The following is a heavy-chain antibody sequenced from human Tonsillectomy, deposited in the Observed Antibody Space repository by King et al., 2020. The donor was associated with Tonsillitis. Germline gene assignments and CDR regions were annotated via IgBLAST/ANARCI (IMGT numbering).Heavy chain of an antibody. Sequence: LQLQESGSGLVKPSQTLSLTCAVSGGSISSGGYSWSWIRQPPGRGLEWIGYIYHSGSTYYNPSLKSRVTISIDRSKNQFSLKLSSVTAADTAVYYCARGGSGGTDVFDIWGQGTMVTISS. CDR2: IYHSGST. CDR1: GGSISSGGYS. V-gene: IGHV4-30-2*01. CDR3: ARGGSGGTDVFDI. D-gene: IGHD2-15*01. J-gene: IGHJ3*02.